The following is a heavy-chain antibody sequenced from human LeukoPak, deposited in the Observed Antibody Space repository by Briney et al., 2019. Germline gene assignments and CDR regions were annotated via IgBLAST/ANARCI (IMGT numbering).Heavy chain of an antibody. D-gene: IGHD3-10*01. CDR3: ARAVAGYYYGSGSYYFDY. CDR2: IGTAGDT. J-gene: IGHJ4*02. Sequence: SGGSLRLSCAASGFTFSSYDMHWVRQATGNGLEWVSAIGTAGDTYYPGSVKGRFTISRENAKNSLYLQMNSLRAGDTAVYYCARAVAGYYYGSGSYYFDYWGQGTLVTVSS. CDR1: GFTFSSYD. V-gene: IGHV3-13*01.